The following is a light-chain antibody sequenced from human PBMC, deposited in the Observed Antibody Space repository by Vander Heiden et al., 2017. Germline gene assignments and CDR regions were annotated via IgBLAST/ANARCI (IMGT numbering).Light chain of an antibody. V-gene: IGKV3-15*01. CDR3: QQYERWPLT. J-gene: IGKJ4*01. Sequence: EIVMTQSPVTLSVSPGEGASLSCWASQSVGSQLAWYQQKPGQAPRLLIYGESTRATGVPARFSGSGSGTHFTLTIASLQSEDFAVYYCQQYERWPLTFGGGPRWRSN. CDR1: QSVGSQ. CDR2: GES.